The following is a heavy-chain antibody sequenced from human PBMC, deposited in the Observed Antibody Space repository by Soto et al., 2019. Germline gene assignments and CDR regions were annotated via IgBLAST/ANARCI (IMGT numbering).Heavy chain of an antibody. CDR3: AHSPWGAAPDY. D-gene: IGHD3-16*01. J-gene: IGHJ4*02. CDR2: IYWNDDK. CDR1: GFSVSARGVG. V-gene: IGHV2-5*01. Sequence: ASGPTLVNPTQTLTLTCALSGFSVSARGVGVGWIRQPPGKALEWLAIIYWNDDKLYRPPLQSRLTITKDTSKNQVVLTMTNMDPVDTATYYCAHSPWGAAPDYWGQGTPVTVLL.